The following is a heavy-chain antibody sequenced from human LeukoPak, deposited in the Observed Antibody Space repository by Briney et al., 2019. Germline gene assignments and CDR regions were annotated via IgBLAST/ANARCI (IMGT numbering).Heavy chain of an antibody. V-gene: IGHV3-23*01. CDR1: GFTFSSYA. J-gene: IGHJ4*02. Sequence: GGSLRLSCAASGFTFSSYAMSWVRQAPGKGLEWVSAISGSGGSTYYADSVKGRFTISRDNSKNTLYLQMNSLRAEDTAVYYCAKGETMIVMVINYYFDYWGQGTLVTVSS. CDR3: AKGETMIVMVINYYFDY. CDR2: ISGSGGST. D-gene: IGHD3-22*01.